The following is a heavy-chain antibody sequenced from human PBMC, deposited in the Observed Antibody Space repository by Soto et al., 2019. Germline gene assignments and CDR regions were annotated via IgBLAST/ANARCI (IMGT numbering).Heavy chain of an antibody. D-gene: IGHD1-7*01. J-gene: IGHJ6*02. CDR2: IGSRSATI. Sequence: GSLRLSCAASGCAFSSYGMNWVRQAPGKGLEWVSYIGSRSATIYYADSVKGRFTISRDNAKNSLFLQMNSLRDEDTAVYYCARQLNSVDVWGQGTTVTVSS. CDR1: GCAFSSYG. V-gene: IGHV3-48*02. CDR3: ARQLNSVDV.